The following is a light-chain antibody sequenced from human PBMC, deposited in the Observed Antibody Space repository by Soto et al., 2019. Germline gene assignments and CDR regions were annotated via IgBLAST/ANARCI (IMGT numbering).Light chain of an antibody. V-gene: IGKV1-39*01. CDR3: QQSYTTRPLT. CDR1: QTVTNY. J-gene: IGKJ4*01. Sequence: EIQLTQSPSSLSASVGDRVTITCRASQTVTNYLHWYQQKPGKAPKLLIYADSNLQSGVPSRFGASGSGTDFTLTISGLQPEDFATYYCQQSYTTRPLTFGGGTKVESK. CDR2: ADS.